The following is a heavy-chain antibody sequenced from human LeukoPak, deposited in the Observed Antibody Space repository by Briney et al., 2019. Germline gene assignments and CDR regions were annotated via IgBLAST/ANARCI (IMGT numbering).Heavy chain of an antibody. CDR1: EFIFTTSL. Sequence: GRSLRLSCAGPEFIFTTSLMHWVRQAPGKGLEWVTLIANDGREIYYSDSVKGRFTISKDNAKNTVYLQMNSLRAEDTAVYYCVSFYERYWGRGTLVTVSS. CDR2: IANDGREI. D-gene: IGHD2/OR15-2a*01. J-gene: IGHJ4*02. V-gene: IGHV3-30*04. CDR3: VSFYERY.